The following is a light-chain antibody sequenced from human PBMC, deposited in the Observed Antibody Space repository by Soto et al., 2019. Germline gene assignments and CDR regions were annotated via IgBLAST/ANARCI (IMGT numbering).Light chain of an antibody. J-gene: IGKJ1*01. CDR1: QDIADY. CDR2: AAS. Sequence: DIQMTQSPSSLSASVGDRVTITCRASQDIADYLAWYQQKPGQVPNLLIYAASTLQSGVPSRFTGSGSGTDFTLTITGLQPEDFATYYCQSYNSAPWTLGRWTKVDSK. V-gene: IGKV1-27*01. CDR3: QSYNSAPWT.